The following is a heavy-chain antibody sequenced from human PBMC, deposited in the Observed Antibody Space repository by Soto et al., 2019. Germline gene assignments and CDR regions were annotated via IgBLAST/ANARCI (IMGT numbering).Heavy chain of an antibody. CDR2: MNPNSGNT. Sequence: GLEWMGWMNPNSGNTGYAQKFQGRVTMTRNTSISTAYMELSSLRSEDTAVYYCAREDYDFWSGYYYNWFDPWGQGTLVTVSS. V-gene: IGHV1-8*01. D-gene: IGHD3-3*01. CDR3: AREDYDFWSGYYYNWFDP. J-gene: IGHJ5*02.